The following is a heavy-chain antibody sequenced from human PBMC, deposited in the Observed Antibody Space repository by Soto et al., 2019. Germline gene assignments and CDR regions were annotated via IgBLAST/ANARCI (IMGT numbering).Heavy chain of an antibody. J-gene: IGHJ6*02. V-gene: IGHV4-4*02. D-gene: IGHD6-13*01. CDR3: ARDQDSSSWYDTSYYGMDV. Sequence: SWTLSLTCAFSGGSISSSNWWSWVRQPPGKGLEWIGEIYHSGSTNYNPSLKSRVTISVDKSKNQFSLKLSSVTAADTAVYYCARDQDSSSWYDTSYYGMDVWGQGTTVTVSS. CDR2: IYHSGST. CDR1: GGSISSSNW.